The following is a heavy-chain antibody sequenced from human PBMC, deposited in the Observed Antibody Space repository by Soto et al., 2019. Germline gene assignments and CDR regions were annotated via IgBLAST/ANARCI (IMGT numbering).Heavy chain of an antibody. V-gene: IGHV3-7*03. CDR2: IDPAGSQK. J-gene: IGHJ4*02. D-gene: IGHD1-26*01. CDR1: GFTFSTYW. CDR3: ARDMGPSGAYGY. Sequence: EVQLVDSGGDLVQPGGSLRLSCAASGFTFSTYWMSWFRQAPGKGLEWVANIDPAGSQKYYVDSVKGRFTISRDNAKNPLYLHMSSLRAEDTAVYYCARDMGPSGAYGYWGQGTLVTVSS.